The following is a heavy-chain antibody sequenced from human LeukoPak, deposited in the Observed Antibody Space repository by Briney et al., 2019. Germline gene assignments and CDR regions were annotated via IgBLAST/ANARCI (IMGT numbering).Heavy chain of an antibody. V-gene: IGHV3-21*01. Sequence: GGSLRLSCAASGFTFSSYSMNWVRQAPGKGLEWVSSISSSSSYIYYADSVKGRFTISRDNAKNSLYLQMNSLRAEDTAVYYCARGRLDYGSGSYYRTPAVNIWGQGTMVTVSS. J-gene: IGHJ3*02. CDR1: GFTFSSYS. D-gene: IGHD3-10*01. CDR2: ISSSSSYI. CDR3: ARGRLDYGSGSYYRTPAVNI.